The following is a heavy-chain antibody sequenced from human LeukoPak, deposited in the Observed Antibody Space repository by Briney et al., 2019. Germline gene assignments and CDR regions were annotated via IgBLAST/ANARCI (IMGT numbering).Heavy chain of an antibody. CDR3: AIFGQQMFDY. CDR2: IYYSGST. J-gene: IGHJ4*02. V-gene: IGHV4-59*12. CDR1: GFTFSSYA. Sequence: GSLRLSCAASGFTFSSYAMSWIRQPPGKGLEWIGYIYYSGSTNYNPSLKSRVTMSVDTSKNQFSLKLSSVTAADTAVYYCAIFGQQMFDYWGQGTLVTVSS. D-gene: IGHD6-13*01.